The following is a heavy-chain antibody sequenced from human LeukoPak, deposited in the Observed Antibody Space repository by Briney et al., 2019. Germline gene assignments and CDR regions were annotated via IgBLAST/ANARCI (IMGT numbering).Heavy chain of an antibody. D-gene: IGHD3-22*01. CDR3: AKDAEGYYYDSSGSVDY. J-gene: IGHJ4*02. V-gene: IGHV3-64*04. Sequence: GGPLRLSCSASGFTFSNYAMHWVRQAPGKGLEYVSDISSNGGITYYADSVKGRFTISRDNSKNTLYLQMNSLRAEDTAVYYCAKDAEGYYYDSSGSVDYWGQGTLVTVSS. CDR2: ISSNGGIT. CDR1: GFTFSNYA.